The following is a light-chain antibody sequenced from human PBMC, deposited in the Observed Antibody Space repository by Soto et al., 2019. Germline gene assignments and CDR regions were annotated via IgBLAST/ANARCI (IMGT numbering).Light chain of an antibody. J-gene: IGKJ3*01. CDR3: QQDDNLPFT. V-gene: IGKV1-33*01. CDR2: GAS. Sequence: EIQMTQSPSSLSASVGDRVTSTCQASPDISNGLNWYQQKPGKAPKLLISGASNLETEVPSRFSGSGSGPDFTFTINSLQPEDSATYYCQQDDNLPFTGGPRPKVDFQ. CDR1: PDISNG.